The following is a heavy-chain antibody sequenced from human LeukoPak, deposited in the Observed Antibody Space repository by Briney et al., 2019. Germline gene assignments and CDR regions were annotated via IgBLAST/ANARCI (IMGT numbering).Heavy chain of an antibody. Sequence: GGSLRLSCAASGFTVSSNYMSWVRQAPGKGLEWVSVIYSGGSTYYADSVKGRFTISRDNSKNTPYLQMNSLRVEDTAVYYCAKLTRGLVDYWGQGTLVTVSS. CDR3: AKLTRGLVDY. CDR1: GFTVSSNY. D-gene: IGHD3-10*01. V-gene: IGHV3-66*02. J-gene: IGHJ4*02. CDR2: IYSGGST.